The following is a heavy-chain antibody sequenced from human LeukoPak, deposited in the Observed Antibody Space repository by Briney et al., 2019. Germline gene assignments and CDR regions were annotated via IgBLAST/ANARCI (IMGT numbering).Heavy chain of an antibody. CDR1: GFTVRSNY. CDR2: IYSGGTT. Sequence: GGSLRLSCAASGFTVRSNYMSWVRQAPGKGLEWVSVIYSGGTTFYADSVKGRFTISRDNSKNTLYLQMNSLRAEDTAVYQCARRPESGTASAYNFYGMDVWGQGTTVTVSS. D-gene: IGHD1-7*01. V-gene: IGHV3-53*01. J-gene: IGHJ6*02. CDR3: ARRPESGTASAYNFYGMDV.